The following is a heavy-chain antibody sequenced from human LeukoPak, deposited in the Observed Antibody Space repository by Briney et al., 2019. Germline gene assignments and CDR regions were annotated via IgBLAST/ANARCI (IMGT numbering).Heavy chain of an antibody. J-gene: IGHJ5*02. D-gene: IGHD2-2*02. CDR3: VRDDALGYCSTTNCYTENWFDP. V-gene: IGHV3-48*01. CDR2: ISGSSDTI. CDR1: GFTFSTYS. Sequence: PGGSLRLSCAASGFTFSTYSMNWVRQAPGKGLEWVSYISGSSDTIYYADSVKGRFTISRHNGKDSLYLRMNSLRAEDTAVYYCVRDDALGYCSTTNCYTENWFDPWGQGTLVTVSS.